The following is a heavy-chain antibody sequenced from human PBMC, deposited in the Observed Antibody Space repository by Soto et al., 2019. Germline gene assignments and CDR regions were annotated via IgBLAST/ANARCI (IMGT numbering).Heavy chain of an antibody. CDR1: GFPFSTNA. Sequence: EVQLLESGGGLVQPGGPLRLSCAASGFPFSTNAMSWVRQAPGKGLEWVSAISGSGGRTYYADSVKARFTISRDNSKNTLYLQMNSLRAEDTAVYYCAKEDGSWYLQGPTTLDYWGQGTLVTVSS. J-gene: IGHJ4*02. CDR2: ISGSGGRT. D-gene: IGHD6-13*01. CDR3: AKEDGSWYLQGPTTLDY. V-gene: IGHV3-23*01.